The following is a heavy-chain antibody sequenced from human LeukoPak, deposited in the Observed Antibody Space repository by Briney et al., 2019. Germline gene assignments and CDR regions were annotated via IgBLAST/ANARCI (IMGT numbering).Heavy chain of an antibody. Sequence: GESLKISCKGSGSSFMNYWVARVRQLPGKGLEWMGIIYPGDSDTRYSPSFQGQVTISADKSISTAHLQWSSLKASDTAMYYCARLGTVGTSYYFDYWGQGTLVTVSS. CDR1: GSSFMNYW. CDR2: IYPGDSDT. CDR3: ARLGTVGTSYYFDY. V-gene: IGHV5-51*01. J-gene: IGHJ4*02. D-gene: IGHD4-17*01.